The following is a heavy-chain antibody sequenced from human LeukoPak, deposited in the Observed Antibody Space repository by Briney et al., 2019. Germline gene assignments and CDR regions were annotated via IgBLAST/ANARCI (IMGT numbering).Heavy chain of an antibody. CDR2: ISGSGGST. Sequence: GGSLRLSCAASGFTFSSYAMSWVRQAPGKGLEWVSAISGSGGSTYYADSVKGRFTISRDNSKNTLYLQMNSLRAEDTAVYYCAKDGDFWSGYYNGFDYWGQGTLVTVSS. CDR3: AKDGDFWSGYYNGFDY. V-gene: IGHV3-23*01. D-gene: IGHD3-3*01. CDR1: GFTFSSYA. J-gene: IGHJ4*02.